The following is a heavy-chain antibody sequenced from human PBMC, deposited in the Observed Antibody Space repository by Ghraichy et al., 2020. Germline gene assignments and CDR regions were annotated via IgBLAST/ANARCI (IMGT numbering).Heavy chain of an antibody. CDR1: GGSISSYY. CDR2: IYYSGST. D-gene: IGHD2-15*01. Sequence: LSLTCTVSGGSISSYYWSWIRQPPGKGLEWIGYIYYSGSTNYNPSLKSRVTISVDTSKNQFSLKLSSVTAADTAVYYCARAARYCSGGSCYSYTPYYYGMDVWGQGTTVTVSS. J-gene: IGHJ6*02. CDR3: ARAARYCSGGSCYSYTPYYYGMDV. V-gene: IGHV4-59*01.